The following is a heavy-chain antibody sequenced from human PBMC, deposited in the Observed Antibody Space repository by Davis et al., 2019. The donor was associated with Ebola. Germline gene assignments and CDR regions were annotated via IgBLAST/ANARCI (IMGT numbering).Heavy chain of an antibody. CDR2: IHHSGSS. V-gene: IGHV4-38-2*02. D-gene: IGHD3-10*01. Sequence: PSETLSLTCTVSGYSISSGYYWGWIRQPPGKGLEWIGSIHHSGSSYYNPSLKSRVTISVDTSKNQFSLKLTSVTAADTAMYYCSERGSSVWGQGTLVTVSS. J-gene: IGHJ4*02. CDR1: GYSISSGYY. CDR3: SERGSSV.